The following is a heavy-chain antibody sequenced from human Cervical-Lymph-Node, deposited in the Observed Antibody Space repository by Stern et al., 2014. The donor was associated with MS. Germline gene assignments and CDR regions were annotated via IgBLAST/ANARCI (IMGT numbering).Heavy chain of an antibody. Sequence: VHLVQSGAEVKKPGASVKVSGKVSGYTLSEISMHWARQAPGNGLEWMGGFDPEHGETRYAQKFQGRVTMAEDRSTDTAYMELSSLRSEDTAVYYCATHRGRVTYYYGMDVWGQGTTVTVSS. D-gene: IGHD2-21*02. V-gene: IGHV1-24*01. CDR1: GYTLSEIS. CDR2: FDPEHGET. CDR3: ATHRGRVTYYYGMDV. J-gene: IGHJ6*02.